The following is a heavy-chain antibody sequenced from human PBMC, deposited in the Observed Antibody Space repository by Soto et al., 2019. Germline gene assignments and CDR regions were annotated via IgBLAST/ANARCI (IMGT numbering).Heavy chain of an antibody. J-gene: IGHJ4*02. V-gene: IGHV4-59*01. D-gene: IGHD6-19*01. CDR1: GGSISGSY. CDR2: VYYTGST. CDR3: ARSVAVPGAHIDY. Sequence: TLSLTCSVSGGSISGSYWSWIRQSPGKGLEWLGYVYYTGSTNYSPSLRSRVSISVDTSKNEFSLRLSSVTAADTAVYFCARSVAVPGAHIDYWGQGTQVTVSP.